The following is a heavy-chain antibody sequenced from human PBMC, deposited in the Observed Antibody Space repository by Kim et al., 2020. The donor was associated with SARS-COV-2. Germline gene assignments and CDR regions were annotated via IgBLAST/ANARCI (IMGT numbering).Heavy chain of an antibody. J-gene: IGHJ3*02. V-gene: IGHV4-59*08. D-gene: IGHD5-12*01. CDR3: ARYSGYDRRGAFDI. CDR2: IYYSGST. CDR1: GGSISSYY. Sequence: SETLSLTCTVPGGSISSYYWSWIRQPPGKGLEWIGYIYYSGSTNYNPSLKSRVTISVDTSENQFSLKLSSVTAAHTAVYYCARYSGYDRRGAFDIWGQGTMVTVSS.